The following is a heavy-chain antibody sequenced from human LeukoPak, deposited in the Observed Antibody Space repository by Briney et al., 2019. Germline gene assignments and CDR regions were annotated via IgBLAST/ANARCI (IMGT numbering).Heavy chain of an antibody. D-gene: IGHD2-15*01. CDR1: GFTFSSYW. CDR2: IKSDGSST. CDR3: AKGAYYSGGSCYYDY. V-gene: IGHV3-74*01. Sequence: GGSLRLSCAASGFTFSSYWMHWVRQAPGKGLVWVSRIKSDGSSTSNADSVKGRFTISRDNAKNTLYLQMNSLRAEDTAVYYCAKGAYYSGGSCYYDYWGQGTLVTVSS. J-gene: IGHJ4*02.